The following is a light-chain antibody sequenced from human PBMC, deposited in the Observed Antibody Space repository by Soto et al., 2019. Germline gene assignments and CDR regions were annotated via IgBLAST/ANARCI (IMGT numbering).Light chain of an antibody. CDR2: GNS. CDR1: SSNIGAGYD. J-gene: IGLJ3*02. Sequence: QSVLTQPPSVSGAPGQRVTISCTASSSNIGAGYDVHWYQQLPGTVPKLLIYGNSNRPSGVPDRFSGSKSGTSASLAITGLQAEDEAAYFSQSYDSSLSDWVFGGGTKLTVL. V-gene: IGLV1-40*01. CDR3: QSYDSSLSDWV.